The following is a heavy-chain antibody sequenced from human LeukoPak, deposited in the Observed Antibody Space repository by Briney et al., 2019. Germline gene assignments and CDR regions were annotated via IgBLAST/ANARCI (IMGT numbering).Heavy chain of an antibody. CDR3: ARGLGITGTETLNNWFDP. J-gene: IGHJ5*02. CDR2: IYYSGST. D-gene: IGHD1-20*01. CDR1: GGSISSGGYY. Sequence: SETLSLTCTVSGGSISSGGYYWSWIRQHPGKDLEWIGYIYYSGSTYYNPSLKSRVTISVDTSKNQFSLKLSSVTAADTAVYYCARGLGITGTETLNNWFDPWGQGTLVTVSS. V-gene: IGHV4-31*03.